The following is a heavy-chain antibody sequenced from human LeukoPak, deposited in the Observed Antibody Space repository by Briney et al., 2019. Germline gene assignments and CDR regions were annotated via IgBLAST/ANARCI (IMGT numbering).Heavy chain of an antibody. V-gene: IGHV1-2*02. CDR3: ARDSATLPGSYFDY. Sequence: ASVKVSCKASGYTFTDYYIHWVRQAPGQGLEWMGWINPNSFGTNYAQKFQDRVTMTRDTSISTAHMELSRLRSDDTAIYYCARDSATLPGSYFDYWGQGTLVTVSS. J-gene: IGHJ4*02. CDR1: GYTFTDYY. D-gene: IGHD2-15*01. CDR2: INPNSFGT.